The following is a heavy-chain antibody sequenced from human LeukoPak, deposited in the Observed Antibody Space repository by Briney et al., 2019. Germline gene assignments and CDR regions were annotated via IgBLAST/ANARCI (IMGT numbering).Heavy chain of an antibody. CDR1: GFTLRGYG. J-gene: IGHJ4*02. D-gene: IGHD1-1*01. Sequence: GGSLRLSCAASGFTLRGYGMHWIRQAPGKGLEWVAFIRSDGSDKSYADSVKGRFTISRDNSENKLYLQINSLRVEDTAVYYCVKDTPTTGYHLDSWGQGTLVTVSS. CDR3: VKDTPTTGYHLDS. V-gene: IGHV3-30*02. CDR2: IRSDGSDK.